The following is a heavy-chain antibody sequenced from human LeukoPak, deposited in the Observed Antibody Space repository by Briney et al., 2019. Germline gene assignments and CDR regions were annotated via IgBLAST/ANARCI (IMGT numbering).Heavy chain of an antibody. D-gene: IGHD5-18*01. CDR3: SLAGYSFGGPFDQ. V-gene: IGHV3-7*03. CDR2: IKQDGSEK. J-gene: IGHJ4*02. CDR1: GFTFSSYW. Sequence: GSLRLSCAASGFTFSSYWMSWVRQAPGKGLEWVANIKQDGSEKYYVDSVKGRFTISRDNAKNFLYLQMNSLRPEDTALYCASLAGYSFGGPFDQWGQGTLVTVSS.